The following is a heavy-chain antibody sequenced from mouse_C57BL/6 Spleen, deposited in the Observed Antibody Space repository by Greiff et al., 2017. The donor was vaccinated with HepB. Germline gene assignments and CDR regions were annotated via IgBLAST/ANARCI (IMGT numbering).Heavy chain of an antibody. V-gene: IGHV1-66*01. CDR2: IYPGSGNT. D-gene: IGHD2-1*01. Sequence: QVQLKESGPELVKPGASVKISCKASGYSFTSYYIHWVKQRPGQGLEWIGWIYPGSGNTKYNEKFKGKATLTADTSSSTAYMQLSSLTSEDSAVYYCARSGGNYLYFDYWGQGTTLTVSS. J-gene: IGHJ2*01. CDR3: ARSGGNYLYFDY. CDR1: GYSFTSYY.